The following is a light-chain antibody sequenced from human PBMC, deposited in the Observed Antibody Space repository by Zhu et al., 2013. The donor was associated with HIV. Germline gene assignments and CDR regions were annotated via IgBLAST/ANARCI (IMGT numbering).Light chain of an antibody. CDR2: DAS. CDR3: QYYGRSPYT. J-gene: IGKJ2*01. Sequence: AIQLTQFPSSLSAFVGDRVNITCRATQAINTALVWYQQVPGRPLKVLIYDASILEGGVPSRFSGSGSGTEFTLTISGLEPEDFAVYYCQYYGRSPYTFGQGTKLEIK. CDR1: QAINTA. V-gene: IGKV1-13*02.